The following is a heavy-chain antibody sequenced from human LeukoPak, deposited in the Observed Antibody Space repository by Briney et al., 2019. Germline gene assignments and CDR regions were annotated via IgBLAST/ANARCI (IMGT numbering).Heavy chain of an antibody. Sequence: GGSLRLSCAASGFSFNDAWMSWIRQAPGKGSASAGRVRSDTDGETTDYAAPAKGRFTISRDDSRNTLYLQMTTLKTEDTALYYCTTDPHSGYCSGVSCYPYDYWGQGTLVTVSS. CDR1: GFSFNDAW. CDR2: VRSDTDGETT. J-gene: IGHJ4*02. D-gene: IGHD2-15*01. V-gene: IGHV3-15*01. CDR3: TTDPHSGYCSGVSCYPYDY.